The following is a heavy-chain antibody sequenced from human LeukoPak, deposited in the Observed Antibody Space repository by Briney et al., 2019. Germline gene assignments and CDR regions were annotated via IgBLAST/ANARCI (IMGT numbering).Heavy chain of an antibody. J-gene: IGHJ4*02. V-gene: IGHV3-74*01. Sequence: GGSLRLSCAASGFTFSSYTMNWVRQAPGKGLVWVSRINSDGSSSSYADSVKGRFTISRDNAKNTLYLQMNSLRAEDTAVYYCARDPGWYSSAPRDYFGYWGQGTLVTVSS. CDR1: GFTFSSYT. CDR3: ARDPGWYSSAPRDYFGY. D-gene: IGHD6-19*01. CDR2: INSDGSSS.